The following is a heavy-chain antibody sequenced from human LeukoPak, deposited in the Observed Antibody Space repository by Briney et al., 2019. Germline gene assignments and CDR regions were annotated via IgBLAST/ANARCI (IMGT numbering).Heavy chain of an antibody. J-gene: IGHJ4*02. CDR2: ISYGGSDK. CDR1: GFTFNTYG. D-gene: IGHD2-2*01. V-gene: IGHV3-30*18. Sequence: GRSLRLSCAASGFTFNTYGMHWVRQAPGKGLEWVAFISYGGSDKNYAESEKGRFTVSRDNTKNTLYLQMNILRAEDTAVYYCAKVRDTLSVVAAAGLYYWGQGTLVTVSS. CDR3: AKVRDTLSVVAAAGLYY.